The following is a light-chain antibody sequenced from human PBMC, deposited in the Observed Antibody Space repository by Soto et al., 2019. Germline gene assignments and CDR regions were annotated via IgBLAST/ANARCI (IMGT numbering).Light chain of an antibody. CDR3: QQYDNLHLT. CDR2: DAS. V-gene: IGKV1-33*01. J-gene: IGKJ4*01. Sequence: DIQMTQSPSSLSASVGDRVTITCQASQDISNYLNWYQQKPGKAPKLLIYDASNLETGVPSRFSGSGSGTDFTFTISSLQPEDIATYYFQQYDNLHLTFGGGTKVEIK. CDR1: QDISNY.